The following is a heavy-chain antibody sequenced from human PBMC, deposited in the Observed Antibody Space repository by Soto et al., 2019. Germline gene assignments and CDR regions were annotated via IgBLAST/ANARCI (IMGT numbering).Heavy chain of an antibody. J-gene: IGHJ4*02. D-gene: IGHD3-16*01. Sequence: SETLSLTCTVSGDSMATGGHYYNWIRQVPGKGLEWIGYVYYSGATHYTPSLRARATISRDTSKNQFSLRLISVTAADTALYYCARDKDLQPTVWGFWGQGLQVTLS. CDR2: VYYSGAT. CDR1: GDSMATGGHY. V-gene: IGHV4-31*03. CDR3: ARDKDLQPTVWGF.